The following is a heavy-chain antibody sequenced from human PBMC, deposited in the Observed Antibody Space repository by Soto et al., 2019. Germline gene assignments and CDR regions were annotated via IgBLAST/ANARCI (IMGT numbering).Heavy chain of an antibody. CDR3: ARGGSSDFDY. D-gene: IGHD6-6*01. Sequence: TSETLSLTCTVSGGSISSYYWSWIRQPPGKGLEWIGYIYYSGSTNYNPSLKSRVTISVDTSKNQFSLKLSSVTAADTAVYYCARGGSSDFDYWGQGTLVTVSS. CDR2: IYYSGST. CDR1: GGSISSYY. V-gene: IGHV4-59*01. J-gene: IGHJ4*02.